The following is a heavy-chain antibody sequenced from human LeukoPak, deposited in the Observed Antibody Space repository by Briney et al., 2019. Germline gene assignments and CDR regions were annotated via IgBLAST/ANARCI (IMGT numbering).Heavy chain of an antibody. D-gene: IGHD1-26*01. CDR2: IWYDGSNK. Sequence: SCKASGGTFSSYAISWVRQAPGKGLEWVAVIWYDGSNKYYADSVKGRFTISRDNSKNTLYLQMNSLRAEDTAVYYCARGGGSSPFFDYWGQGTLVTVSS. CDR3: ARGGGSSPFFDY. CDR1: GGTFSSYA. J-gene: IGHJ4*02. V-gene: IGHV3-33*01.